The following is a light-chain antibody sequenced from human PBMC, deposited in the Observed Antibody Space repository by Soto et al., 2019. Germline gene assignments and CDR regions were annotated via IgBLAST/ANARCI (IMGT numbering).Light chain of an antibody. CDR2: EVS. J-gene: IGLJ3*02. CDR3: SSYTSSSTRV. Sequence: QSALTQPASVSGSPGQSITISCTGTSSDVGGYNYVSWYQPHPGKAPNLMIYEVSNRPSGVSNRFSGSKSGNTASLTIPGLQAEDEADYYCSSYTSSSTRVFGGGTKLTVL. CDR1: SSDVGGYNY. V-gene: IGLV2-14*01.